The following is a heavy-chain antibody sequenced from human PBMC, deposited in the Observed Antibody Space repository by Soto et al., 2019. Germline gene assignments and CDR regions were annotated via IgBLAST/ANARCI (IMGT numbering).Heavy chain of an antibody. J-gene: IGHJ4*02. V-gene: IGHV3-23*01. D-gene: IGHD2-21*01. CDR3: AKLGVRVGTGGVDY. Sequence: EVQLLESGGGLVQPGGSLRLSCVTSGFPFSSYVLYWVRQAPGRGLEWVSAITPGDGNTHYADSVKGRSTISRDDSKDTQYLQMNSLRAEDTGVYYCAKLGVRVGTGGVDYWGQGTLVTVSS. CDR1: GFPFSSYV. CDR2: ITPGDGNT.